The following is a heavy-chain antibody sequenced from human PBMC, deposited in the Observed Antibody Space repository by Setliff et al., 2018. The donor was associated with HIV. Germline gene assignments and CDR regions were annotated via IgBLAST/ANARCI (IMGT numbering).Heavy chain of an antibody. CDR1: GGSINSTYYW. CDR3: ARVGVRNWNDDGIDF. D-gene: IGHD1-1*01. CDR2: IFYSGST. Sequence: PSETLSLTCTVSGGSINSTYYWWGWIRQTPGKGLEWIGNIFYSGSTHYNPSLKSRVSLSVDTSKNQFSLKLTSVTAADPGVYHCARVGVRNWNDDGIDFWGQGALVTVSS. J-gene: IGHJ4*02. V-gene: IGHV4-39*01.